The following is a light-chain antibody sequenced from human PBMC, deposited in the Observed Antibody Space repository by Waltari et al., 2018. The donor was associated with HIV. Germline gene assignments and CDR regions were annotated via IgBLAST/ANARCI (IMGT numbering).Light chain of an antibody. V-gene: IGKV3-20*01. J-gene: IGKJ2*03. CDR2: DAS. Sequence: EIVLTQSPGTLSLSPGERATLSCRASQSVTSSHLAWYQQRPGQAPRLLIYDASNRATGIPDRFSGSGSGTDFTLTINRLEPEDCGVYYCHQYGGSPRSFGQGTKLEIK. CDR3: HQYGGSPRS. CDR1: QSVTSSH.